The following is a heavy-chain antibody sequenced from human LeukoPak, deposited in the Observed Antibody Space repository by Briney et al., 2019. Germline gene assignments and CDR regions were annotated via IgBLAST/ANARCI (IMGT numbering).Heavy chain of an antibody. V-gene: IGHV1-2*02. Sequence: ASVKVSCKASGYTFIAYYMHWVRQAPGQGLEWMAWINPNSGGTNSAQKFQGRVTMTRDESISTAYMELSRLTSDDTAVYYCARDLAPDYGDYINAFDMWGQGTMVTVSS. J-gene: IGHJ3*02. D-gene: IGHD4-17*01. CDR2: INPNSGGT. CDR3: ARDLAPDYGDYINAFDM. CDR1: GYTFIAYY.